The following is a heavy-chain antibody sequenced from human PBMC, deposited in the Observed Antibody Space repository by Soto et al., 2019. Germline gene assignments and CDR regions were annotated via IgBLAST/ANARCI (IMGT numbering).Heavy chain of an antibody. CDR3: ARDRGGYGPPDV. J-gene: IGHJ6*02. V-gene: IGHV3-11*06. CDR1: GFSFSDSY. CDR2: ISGSSGYT. Sequence: QVQLVESGGGLVKPGGSLRLSCAASGFSFSDSYMSWVRQAPGKGLEWVAYISGSSGYTGYADSVKGRFTISRDNAKNSLYLQMISLRVEDTAVYYCARDRGGYGPPDVWGQGTTVTVSS. D-gene: IGHD3-10*01.